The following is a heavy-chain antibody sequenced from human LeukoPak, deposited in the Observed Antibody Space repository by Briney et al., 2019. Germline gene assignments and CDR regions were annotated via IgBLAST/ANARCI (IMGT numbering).Heavy chain of an antibody. CDR2: IYYSGST. CDR1: GGSISSYY. Sequence: SETLSLTCTVSGGSISSYYWSWIRQPPGKGLEWIGYIYYSGSTNYNPSLKSRVTISVDKSKNLFSLKLSSVTAADTAVYYCAREGYSSGWLGFDYWGQGTLVTVSS. CDR3: AREGYSSGWLGFDY. D-gene: IGHD6-19*01. V-gene: IGHV4-59*12. J-gene: IGHJ4*02.